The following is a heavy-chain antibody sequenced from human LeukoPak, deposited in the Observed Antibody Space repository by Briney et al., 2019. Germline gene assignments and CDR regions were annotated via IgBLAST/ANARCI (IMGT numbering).Heavy chain of an antibody. J-gene: IGHJ4*02. CDR2: VTENGGST. Sequence: GGSLRLSCAASGFTFSSYAMSWVRQAPGKGLEWVSGVTENGGSTYYADSVKGRFTISRDNSKNTLYLQMNSLRAEDTAVYYCAKDYKIYDSSGYPFDYWGQGTLVTVYS. CDR1: GFTFSSYA. V-gene: IGHV3-23*01. D-gene: IGHD3-22*01. CDR3: AKDYKIYDSSGYPFDY.